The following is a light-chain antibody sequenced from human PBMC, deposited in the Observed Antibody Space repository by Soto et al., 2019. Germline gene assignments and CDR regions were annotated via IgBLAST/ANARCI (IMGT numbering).Light chain of an antibody. CDR1: QSVSSSY. CDR3: QQYGSAPPIT. Sequence: EIVLTQSPGTLSLSPGERATLSCRASQSVSSSYLAWYQQKPGQAPRLLIYGASSRATGIPDRFSGSGSGRDFTLTISRLEPEDFAVYYCQQYGSAPPITFVQGTRLEIK. CDR2: GAS. V-gene: IGKV3-20*01. J-gene: IGKJ5*01.